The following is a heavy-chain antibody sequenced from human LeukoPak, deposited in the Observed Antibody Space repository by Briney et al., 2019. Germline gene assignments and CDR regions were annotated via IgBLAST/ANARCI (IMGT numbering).Heavy chain of an antibody. CDR1: GGSISSYY. CDR2: IYYSGST. J-gene: IGHJ4*02. D-gene: IGHD2-2*01. Sequence: SETLSLTCTVSGGSISSYYWSRIRQPPGKGLEWIGYIYYSGSTNYNPSLKSRVTISVDTSKNQFSLKLSSVTAADTAVYYCARHVPAFEYQFVYWGQGTLVTVSS. V-gene: IGHV4-59*08. CDR3: ARHVPAFEYQFVY.